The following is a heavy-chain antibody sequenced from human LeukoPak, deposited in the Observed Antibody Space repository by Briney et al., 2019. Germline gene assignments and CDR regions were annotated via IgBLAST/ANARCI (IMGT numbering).Heavy chain of an antibody. CDR1: GFTFSSYS. CDR3: ARDAVRERWLQFNYFDY. D-gene: IGHD5-24*01. J-gene: IGHJ4*02. CDR2: ISSSSSYI. Sequence: PGGSLRLSCAASGFTFSSYSMNWVRQAPGKGLEWVSSISSSSSYIYYADSVKGRFTISRDNAKNSLCLQMNSLRAEDTAVYYCARDAVRERWLQFNYFDYWGQGTLVTVSS. V-gene: IGHV3-21*01.